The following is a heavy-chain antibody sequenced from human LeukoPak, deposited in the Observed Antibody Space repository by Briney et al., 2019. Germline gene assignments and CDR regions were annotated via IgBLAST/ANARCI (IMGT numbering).Heavy chain of an antibody. V-gene: IGHV3-66*01. J-gene: IGHJ4*02. D-gene: IGHD4-17*01. Sequence: GGSLRLSCAASGFTVSSNYMSWVRQAPGKGLEWVSVIYSCGSKYYADSVKGRFTISRDNSKNTLYLQMNSLRAEDTAVYYCASTFYGDSPPYWGQGTLVTVSS. CDR3: ASTFYGDSPPY. CDR2: IYSCGSK. CDR1: GFTVSSNY.